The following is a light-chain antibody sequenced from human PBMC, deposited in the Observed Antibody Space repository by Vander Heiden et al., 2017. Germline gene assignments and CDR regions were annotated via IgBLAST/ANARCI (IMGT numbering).Light chain of an antibody. CDR1: KLGNKY. CDR2: QDS. V-gene: IGLV3-1*01. J-gene: IGLJ2*01. CDR3: QAWDSNTAV. Sequence: SSEPTQPPSVSVSPGQTASITCSGDKLGNKYACWYQPRPGQSPVLVIYQDSKRPSGIPERFSGSNSGNTATLTISETQAMDEANYYCQAWDSNTAVFGGGTKLSVL.